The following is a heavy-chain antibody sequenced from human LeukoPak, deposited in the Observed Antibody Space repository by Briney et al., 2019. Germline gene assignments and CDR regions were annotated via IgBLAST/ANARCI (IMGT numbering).Heavy chain of an antibody. D-gene: IGHD3-3*01. J-gene: IGHJ4*02. V-gene: IGHV3-13*01. CDR3: AGQQNDFWSGYNDY. Sequence: PGGSLRLSCAASGFTFSSSDMHWVRQVIGKGLEWVSAIGTVGDTYYSDSVKGRFTISRDNAKNSLYLQMNSLRAGDTAVYYCAGQQNDFWSGYNDYWGQGTLVTVSS. CDR2: IGTVGDT. CDR1: GFTFSSSD.